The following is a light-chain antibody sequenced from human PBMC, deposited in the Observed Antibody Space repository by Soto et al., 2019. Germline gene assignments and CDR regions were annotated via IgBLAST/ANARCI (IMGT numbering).Light chain of an antibody. J-gene: IGKJ1*01. V-gene: IGKV1-8*01. Sequence: AIRMTQSPSSFSASTGDRVTITCRASQGISSYLAWYQQKPGKAPKLLIYAASTLQSGVPSRFSGSGSGTDFTLTISFLQSEDFATQYCQQYYSYPRTFGQGTKVEIK. CDR1: QGISSY. CDR2: AAS. CDR3: QQYYSYPRT.